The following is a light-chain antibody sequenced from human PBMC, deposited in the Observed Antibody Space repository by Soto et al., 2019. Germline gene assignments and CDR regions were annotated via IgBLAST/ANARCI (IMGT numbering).Light chain of an antibody. Sequence: DIQMTQSPSTLSASVGDRVTITCRASQSISSWLAWYQQKPGKAPKLLIYDASSLESGVPSRFSGSGSGTEFTLTISSLQPEDFATYYCQQYNSYRYTFGQGTKLEIK. V-gene: IGKV1-5*01. CDR3: QQYNSYRYT. J-gene: IGKJ2*01. CDR1: QSISSW. CDR2: DAS.